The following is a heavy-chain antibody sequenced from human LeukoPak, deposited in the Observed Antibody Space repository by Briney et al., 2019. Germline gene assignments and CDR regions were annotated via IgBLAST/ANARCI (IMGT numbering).Heavy chain of an antibody. V-gene: IGHV4-59*08. J-gene: IGHJ2*01. D-gene: IGHD4-17*01. CDR2: IYYSGST. CDR1: GGSISSYY. Sequence: SETLSLTCTVSGGSISSYYXSWXRQPPXXXXXXXXYIYYSGSTNYNPSLKSRVTISVDTSKNQFSLKLSSVTAADTAVYYCARRVHDYGSGWYFDLWGRGTLVTVSS. CDR3: ARRVHDYGSGWYFDL.